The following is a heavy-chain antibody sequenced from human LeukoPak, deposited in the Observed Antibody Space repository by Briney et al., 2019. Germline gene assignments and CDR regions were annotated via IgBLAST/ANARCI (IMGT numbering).Heavy chain of an antibody. CDR3: ARTMYITGSSDFDY. Sequence: PGGSLRLSCAASGFTFSSFGMHWVRQAPGKGLEWVAVISYDGSKTYYADSVKGRFTISRDNSKNTLYLQMNSLRAEDTALYYCARTMYITGSSDFDYWGQGTLVTVSS. D-gene: IGHD1-26*01. CDR2: ISYDGSKT. CDR1: GFTFSSFG. V-gene: IGHV3-30*03. J-gene: IGHJ4*02.